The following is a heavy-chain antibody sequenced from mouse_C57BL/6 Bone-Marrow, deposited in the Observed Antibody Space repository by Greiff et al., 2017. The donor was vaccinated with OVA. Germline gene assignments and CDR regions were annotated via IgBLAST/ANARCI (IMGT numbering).Heavy chain of an antibody. J-gene: IGHJ4*01. CDR2: ISDGGSYT. Sequence: EVQVVESGGGLVKPGGSLKLSCAASGFTFSSYAMSWVRQTPEKRLEWVATISDGGSYTYYQDNVKGRFTISRDNAKNKLYLQMSHLKSEDTAMYYCARDPLYYYGSSPLAMDFWGQGTSVTVSS. CDR3: ARDPLYYYGSSPLAMDF. D-gene: IGHD1-1*01. CDR1: GFTFSSYA. V-gene: IGHV5-4*01.